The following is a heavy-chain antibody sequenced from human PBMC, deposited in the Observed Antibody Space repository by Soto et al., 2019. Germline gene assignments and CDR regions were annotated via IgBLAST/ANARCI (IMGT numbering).Heavy chain of an antibody. CDR2: INHLTTT. V-gene: IGHV4-34*01. Sequence: KPSETLSLTCAVYGGSFSSCHWSWIRQTPGKGLEWIGEINHLTTTNYNPSLKSRVIISLDTPKNQFSLKLSSVTAADTAVYYCARGYDTALAPIFWGQGILVTV. J-gene: IGHJ4*02. CDR3: ARGYDTALAPIF. CDR1: GGSFSSCH. D-gene: IGHD5-18*01.